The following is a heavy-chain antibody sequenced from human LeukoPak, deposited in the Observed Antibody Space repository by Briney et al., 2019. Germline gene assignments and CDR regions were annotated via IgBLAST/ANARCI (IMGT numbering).Heavy chain of an antibody. V-gene: IGHV3-21*01. CDR1: GFTFSSYS. CDR3: ARAEARVEKYFQH. J-gene: IGHJ1*01. Sequence: GGSLRLSCAASGFTFSSYSMNWVRQAPGKGLEWVSSISSSSTYIYYADSVKGRFTISRDNDKNSLLLQMNSLRDEDTALYYCARAEARVEKYFQHWGQGTLVTVSS. CDR2: ISSSSTYI. D-gene: IGHD3-3*01.